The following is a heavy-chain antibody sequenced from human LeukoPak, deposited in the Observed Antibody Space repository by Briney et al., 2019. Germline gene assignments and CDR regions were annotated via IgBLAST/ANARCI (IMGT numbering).Heavy chain of an antibody. V-gene: IGHV3-7*01. CDR2: IKQDGSAK. J-gene: IGHJ4*02. Sequence: TGGSLSLTCAVSGFTFSSYWMSWVRQAPGKGLEWVANIKQDGSAKYYVDSVKGRFTKTRDNTKNSLYLQMNSLRAEDAAVYYCAREKVTTVTAGQYGNRFDYWGQGTLVTVSS. D-gene: IGHD4-17*01. CDR3: AREKVTTVTAGQYGNRFDY. CDR1: GFTFSSYW.